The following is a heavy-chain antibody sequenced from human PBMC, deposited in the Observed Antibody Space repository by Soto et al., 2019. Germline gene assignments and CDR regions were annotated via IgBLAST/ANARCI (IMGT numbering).Heavy chain of an antibody. V-gene: IGHV3-30-3*01. CDR2: ISYDGSNK. CDR1: GFTFSSYA. J-gene: IGHJ6*02. CDR3: ARDMVEVLERFPSLPYGMDV. D-gene: IGHD3-3*01. Sequence: PGGSLRLSCAASGFTFSSYAMHWVRQAPGKGLEWVAVISYDGSNKYYADSVKGRFTISRDNSKNTLYLQMNSLRAEDTAVYYCARDMVEVLERFPSLPYGMDVWGQGTTVTVSS.